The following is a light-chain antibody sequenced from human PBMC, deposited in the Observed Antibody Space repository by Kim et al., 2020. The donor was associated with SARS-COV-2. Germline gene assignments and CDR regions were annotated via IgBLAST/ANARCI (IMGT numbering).Light chain of an antibody. V-gene: IGKV3-20*01. J-gene: IGKJ1*01. CDR3: QQYGSSPQT. CDR2: GAS. CDR1: QIVSSSF. Sequence: PGEKATLSCRASQIVSSSFLAWYQQKPGQAPRLLIYGASSWATGIPDRFSGSGSGTDFTLTISSVEPGDSAVYYCQQYGSSPQTFGQGTKV.